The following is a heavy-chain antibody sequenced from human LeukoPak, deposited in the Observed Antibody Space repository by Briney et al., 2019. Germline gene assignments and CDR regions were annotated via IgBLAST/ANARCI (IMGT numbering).Heavy chain of an antibody. CDR2: IKQDGSEK. J-gene: IGHJ4*02. CDR3: ARVFRRVTAIYYFDY. V-gene: IGHV3-7*01. CDR1: GFTFSSYW. D-gene: IGHD2-21*02. Sequence: PGGSLRLSCAASGFTFSSYWMSWVRQAPGKGLEWVANIKQDGSEKYFVDSVKGRFTISRDNAKNSLYLQMNSLRAEDTAVYYCARVFRRVTAIYYFDYWGQGTLVTVSS.